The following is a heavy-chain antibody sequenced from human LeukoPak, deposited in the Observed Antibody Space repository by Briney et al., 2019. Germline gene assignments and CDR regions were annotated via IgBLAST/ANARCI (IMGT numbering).Heavy chain of an antibody. CDR1: GGSISSYY. Sequence: SETLSLTCTVSGGSISSYYLSWIRQPPGRGLEWIGYIYYSGAVNYNPSLKSRVAISVDTSKNQFYLKVSSVTAADTAVYYCARWRYCGGDCYPSAFDIWGQGTMVIVSS. J-gene: IGHJ3*02. V-gene: IGHV4-59*01. CDR3: ARWRYCGGDCYPSAFDI. CDR2: IYYSGAV. D-gene: IGHD2-21*02.